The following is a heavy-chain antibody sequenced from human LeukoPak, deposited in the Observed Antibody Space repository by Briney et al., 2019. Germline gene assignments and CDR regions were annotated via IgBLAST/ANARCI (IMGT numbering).Heavy chain of an antibody. CDR3: ARHLANVRWGVNPRWFDP. D-gene: IGHD3-10*02. CDR1: GFTFSSYN. V-gene: IGHV3-21*06. CDR2: ISSSSSYI. Sequence: GGSLRLSCAASGFTFSSYNMNWVRQAPGKGLEWVSSISSSSSYIYYADSLKGRFTISRDNAKDSLYLQMNSLRAEDTAVYYCARHLANVRWGVNPRWFDPWGQGTLVTVSS. J-gene: IGHJ5*02.